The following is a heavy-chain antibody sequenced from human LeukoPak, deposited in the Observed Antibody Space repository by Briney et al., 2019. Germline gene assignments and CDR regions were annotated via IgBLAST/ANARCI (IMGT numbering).Heavy chain of an antibody. J-gene: IGHJ4*02. CDR3: ARDLRDADIVATIGY. CDR2: INPSGGST. V-gene: IGHV1-46*01. Sequence: ASVKVSCKASGYTFTGYYMHWVRQAPGQGLEWMGIINPSGGSTSYAQKFQGRVTMTRDMSTSTVYMELSSLRSEDTAVYYCARDLRDADIVATIGYWGQGTLVTVSS. CDR1: GYTFTGYY. D-gene: IGHD5-12*01.